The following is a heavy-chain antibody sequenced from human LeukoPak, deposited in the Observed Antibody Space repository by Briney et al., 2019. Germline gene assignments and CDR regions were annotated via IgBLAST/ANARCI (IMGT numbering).Heavy chain of an antibody. J-gene: IGHJ5*02. CDR3: ASSGSYSRWYWFDP. CDR1: GGSISSSSYY. D-gene: IGHD1-26*01. V-gene: IGHV4-39*07. CDR2: IYYSGST. Sequence: NTSETLSLTCTVSGGSISSSSYYWGWIRQPPGKGLEWIGSIYYSGSTYYNPSLKSRVTISVDTSKNQFSLKLSSVTAADTAVYYCASSGSYSRWYWFDPWGQGTLVTVSS.